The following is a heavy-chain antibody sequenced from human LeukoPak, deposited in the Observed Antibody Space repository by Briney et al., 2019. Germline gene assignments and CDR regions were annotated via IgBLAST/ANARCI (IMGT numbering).Heavy chain of an antibody. J-gene: IGHJ4*02. CDR2: IKQDGSEK. V-gene: IGHV3-7*01. D-gene: IGHD5-12*01. Sequence: GGSLRLSCAASGFTFSTYWMTWVRQTPGKGLEWVANIKQDGSEKYYVDSVKGRFTISRDNAKNSLYLQINSLRAEDTAVYYCARVSLYANIVATIGGDLDYWGQGTLVTVSS. CDR1: GFTFSTYW. CDR3: ARVSLYANIVATIGGDLDY.